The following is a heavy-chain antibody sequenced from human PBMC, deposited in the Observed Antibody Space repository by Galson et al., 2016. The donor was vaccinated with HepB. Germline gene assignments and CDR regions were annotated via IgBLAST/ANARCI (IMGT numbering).Heavy chain of an antibody. J-gene: IGHJ4*02. Sequence: SLRLSCAASGFNFNSYAMHWVRQAPGKGLEYVAVTSFDGGETYYADPVKGRFTISRDNSKNPLYLQMNSLRPDDTAIYYCARGFGFGSPPAYWGKGTLGTVSS. CDR1: GFNFNSYA. D-gene: IGHD3-10*01. CDR2: TSFDGGET. V-gene: IGHV3-30*04. CDR3: ARGFGFGSPPAY.